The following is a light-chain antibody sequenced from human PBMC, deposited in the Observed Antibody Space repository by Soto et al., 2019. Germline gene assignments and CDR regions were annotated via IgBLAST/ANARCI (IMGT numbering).Light chain of an antibody. CDR3: SSYTSSTAVI. CDR2: DVS. CDR1: NSDVGGYDY. Sequence: SALTQPASVSGSPGQSITMSCTGTNSDVGGYDYVSWYQQHPGKAPKLMIYDVSIRPSGVSDRFSGSKSGNTASLTISGLQTEDEAYYYCSSYTSSTAVIFGGGTKLTVL. V-gene: IGLV2-14*01. J-gene: IGLJ2*01.